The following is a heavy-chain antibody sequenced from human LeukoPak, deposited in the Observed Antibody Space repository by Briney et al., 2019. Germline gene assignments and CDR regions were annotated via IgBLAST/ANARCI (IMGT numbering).Heavy chain of an antibody. CDR1: GFRFRDYT. CDR2: ISASGDKT. J-gene: IGHJ4*02. V-gene: IGHV3-23*01. D-gene: IGHD3-22*01. CDR3: ASDIYDSTGYYYDY. Sequence: GGSLRLSCAASGFRFRDYTMSWVRQAPGQGLEWISAISASGDKTYFADSVKGRFTISRANSKATLYLQMNSLRAEDTALYFCASDIYDSTGYYYDYWGQGTLVTVSS.